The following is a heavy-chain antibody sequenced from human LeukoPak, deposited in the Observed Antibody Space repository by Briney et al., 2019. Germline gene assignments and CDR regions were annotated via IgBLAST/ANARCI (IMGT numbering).Heavy chain of an antibody. CDR2: ISGSGGST. CDR3: AKGSPGLKSDY. J-gene: IGHJ4*02. Sequence: AGGSLRLSCAASGFTFSSYGMSWVRQAPGKGLEWVSAISGSGGSTYYADSVKGRFTIFRDNSKHTLYLQMNSLRAEDTAVYYCAKGSPGLKSDYWGQGTLVTVSS. D-gene: IGHD3-10*01. CDR1: GFTFSSYG. V-gene: IGHV3-23*01.